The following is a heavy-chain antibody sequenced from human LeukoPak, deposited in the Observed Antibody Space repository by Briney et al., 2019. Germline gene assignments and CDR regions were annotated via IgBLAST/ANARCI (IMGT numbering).Heavy chain of an antibody. Sequence: GASVKVSCKASGGTFSSYAISWVRQAPGQALEWMGGIIPIFGTANYAQKFQGRVTITADESTSTAYMELSSLRSEDTAVYYCARVAKPTYYYYYYMDVWGKGTTVTVSS. CDR2: IIPIFGTA. J-gene: IGHJ6*03. CDR3: ARVAKPTYYYYYYMDV. CDR1: GGTFSSYA. V-gene: IGHV1-69*13.